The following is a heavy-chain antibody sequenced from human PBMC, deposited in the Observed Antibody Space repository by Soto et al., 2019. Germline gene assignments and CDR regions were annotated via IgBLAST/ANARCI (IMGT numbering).Heavy chain of an antibody. Sequence: SETLSLTCTVSGGSVSNGRYYWGWMRQRPDRGLEWIGTVTYSGTTHYNPSLKSRVTISLETSKNQFSLKLTSMTAADTAVYHCVGRDEGTDYGYDCWSQGTQVTVSS. CDR2: VTYSGTT. V-gene: IGHV4-39*01. CDR1: GGSVSNGRYY. J-gene: IGHJ4*02. CDR3: VGRDEGTDYGYDC. D-gene: IGHD4-17*01.